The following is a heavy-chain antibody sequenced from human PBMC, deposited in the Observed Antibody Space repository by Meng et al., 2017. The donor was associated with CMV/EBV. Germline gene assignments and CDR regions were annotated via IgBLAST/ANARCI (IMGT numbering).Heavy chain of an antibody. J-gene: IGHJ4*02. Sequence: GGSLRLSCAASGFTFSDYYMSWIRQAPGKGLEWVSYISSSGSTIYYADSVKGRFTISRDDSKSIAYLQMNSLKTEDTAVYYCTRDADRYCSSTSCVPFNYWGQGTLVTVSS. D-gene: IGHD2-2*01. CDR2: ISSSGSTI. CDR3: TRDADRYCSSTSCVPFNY. CDR1: GFTFSDYY. V-gene: IGHV3-11*01.